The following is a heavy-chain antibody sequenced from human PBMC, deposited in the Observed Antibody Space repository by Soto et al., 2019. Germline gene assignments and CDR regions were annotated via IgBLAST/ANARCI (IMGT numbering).Heavy chain of an antibody. J-gene: IGHJ4*02. D-gene: IGHD2-2*01. CDR3: ARLYQGKRPPDY. Sequence: QLQLQESGPGLVKPSETLSLTCTVSGGSISSSTYYWGWIRQPPGKGLEWIGSIHYSGSTSYNPSLKSRVTISVDTSKNQISLKLSSVTAADTAVYYCARLYQGKRPPDYWGQGTLVTVSS. CDR2: IHYSGST. V-gene: IGHV4-39*01. CDR1: GGSISSSTYY.